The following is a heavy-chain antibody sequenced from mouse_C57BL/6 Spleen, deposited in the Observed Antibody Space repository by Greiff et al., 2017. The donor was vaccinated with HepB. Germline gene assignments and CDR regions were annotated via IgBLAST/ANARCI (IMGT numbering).Heavy chain of an antibody. CDR2: IDPEDGET. CDR3: ARGGYGSSYDYAMDY. J-gene: IGHJ4*01. V-gene: IGHV14-2*01. D-gene: IGHD1-1*01. CDR1: GFNIKDYY. Sequence: EVMLVESGAELVKPGASVKLSCTASGFNIKDYYMHWVKQRTEQGLEWIGRIDPEDGETKYAPKFQGKATITADTSSNTAYLQLSSLTSEDTAVYYCARGGYGSSYDYAMDYWGQGTSVTVSS.